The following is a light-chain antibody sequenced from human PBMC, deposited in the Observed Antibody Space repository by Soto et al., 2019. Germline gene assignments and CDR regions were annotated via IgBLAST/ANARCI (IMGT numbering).Light chain of an antibody. V-gene: IGLV1-40*01. J-gene: IGLJ1*01. Sequence: QSVLTQPPSVSGAPGQRVTISCSGTSSSIGAGYEVHWYHQLPGTAPKLVVSGNGNRPSGVPDRLSASKSGTSASLAITGLQAEDEADYYCCSYAGSNNYYLFGPGTKLTVL. CDR3: CSYAGSNNYYL. CDR1: SSSIGAGYE. CDR2: GNG.